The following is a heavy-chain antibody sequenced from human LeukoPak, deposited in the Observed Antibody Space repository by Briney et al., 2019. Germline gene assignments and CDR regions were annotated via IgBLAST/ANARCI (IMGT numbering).Heavy chain of an antibody. V-gene: IGHV4-31*03. J-gene: IGHJ3*02. Sequence: PSETLSLTCTVSGGSISSGGYYWSWIRQHPGKGLEWIGYIYYSGSTYYNPSLKSRVTISVDTSKNQFSLKLSSVTAADTAVYYCARSADFTMIGIQGAFDIWGQGTMVTVSS. CDR1: GGSISSGGYY. D-gene: IGHD3-22*01. CDR2: IYYSGST. CDR3: ARSADFTMIGIQGAFDI.